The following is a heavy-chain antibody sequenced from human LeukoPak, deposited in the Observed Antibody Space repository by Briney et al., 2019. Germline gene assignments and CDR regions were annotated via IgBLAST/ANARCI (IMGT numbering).Heavy chain of an antibody. CDR2: INHSGST. D-gene: IGHD3-3*01. CDR1: GGSFSGYY. V-gene: IGHV4-34*01. CDR3: ARLGAYYDFWSGLDY. J-gene: IGHJ4*02. Sequence: SETLSLTCAVYGGSFSGYYWSWIRQPPGKGLEWIGEINHSGSTNYNPSLKSRVTISVDTSKNQFSLKLSSVTAADTAVYYCARLGAYYDFWSGLDYWGQGTLVTVSS.